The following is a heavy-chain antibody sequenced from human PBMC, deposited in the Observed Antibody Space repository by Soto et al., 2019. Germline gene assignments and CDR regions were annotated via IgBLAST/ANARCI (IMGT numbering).Heavy chain of an antibody. CDR2: IYYSGST. Sequence: PSETLSLTCTVSGGSISSSSYYWGWIRQPPGKGLEWIGSIYYSGSTYYNPSLKSRVTISVDTSKNQFSLKVSSVTAADTAVYYCARPGAARRIFYGIDVWGQGTTVTVSS. D-gene: IGHD6-6*01. CDR1: GGSISSSSYY. CDR3: ARPGAARRIFYGIDV. J-gene: IGHJ6*02. V-gene: IGHV4-39*01.